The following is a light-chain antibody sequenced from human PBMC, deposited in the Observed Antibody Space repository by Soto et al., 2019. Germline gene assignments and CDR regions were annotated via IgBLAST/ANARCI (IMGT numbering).Light chain of an antibody. Sequence: EVVLTQSPATLSLSPGARATLSCRASQTVPSYLAWYQQKPGQSPKLLIYDISNRATGIPARFSGSGSGTDFTLTISSLEPEDSATSYCPQRSTWPRNTFGQGTKLEI. CDR2: DIS. V-gene: IGKV3-11*01. J-gene: IGKJ2*01. CDR1: QTVPSY. CDR3: PQRSTWPRNT.